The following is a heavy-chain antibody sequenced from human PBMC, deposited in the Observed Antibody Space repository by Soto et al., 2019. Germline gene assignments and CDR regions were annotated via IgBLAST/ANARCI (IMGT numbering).Heavy chain of an antibody. V-gene: IGHV4-30-4*01. CDR3: ARALFSSWFDY. D-gene: IGHD2-15*01. CDR1: GGSISSGDYY. CDR2: IYYSGST. Sequence: PSETLSLTCTVSGGSISSGDYYWSWIRQPPGKGLEWIGYIYYSGSTYYNPSLKSRVTISVDTSKNQFSLKLSSVTAADTAVYYCARALFSSWFDYWGQGTLVTVSS. J-gene: IGHJ4*02.